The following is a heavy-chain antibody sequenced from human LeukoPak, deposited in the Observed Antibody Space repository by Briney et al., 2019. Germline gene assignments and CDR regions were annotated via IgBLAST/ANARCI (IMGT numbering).Heavy chain of an antibody. V-gene: IGHV3-53*01. D-gene: IGHD3-22*01. J-gene: IGHJ5*02. CDR2: IYSGGST. CDR1: GFTVSSNY. CDR3: ARVWYYDSSGLGGNWFDP. Sequence: GGSLRLSCAASGFTVSSNYMSWVRQAPGKGLEWVSVIYSGGSTYYADSVKGRFTISRDNSKNTLYLQMNSLKAEDTAVYYCARVWYYDSSGLGGNWFDPWGQGTLVTVSS.